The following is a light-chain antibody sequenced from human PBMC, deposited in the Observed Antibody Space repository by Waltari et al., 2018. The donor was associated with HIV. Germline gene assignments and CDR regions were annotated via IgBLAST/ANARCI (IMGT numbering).Light chain of an antibody. Sequence: DTQIPQSPPTLSAAVGDTLTRTCRDSQNIKQLLAWYLQKVGQAPKFLVYQASILQTGVTSRISGTGSGTEFSRTITSLQPDDVATYYCQQYNSYPWTFGQGTKVDIK. V-gene: IGKV1-5*03. CDR2: QAS. J-gene: IGKJ1*01. CDR3: QQYNSYPWT. CDR1: QNIKQL.